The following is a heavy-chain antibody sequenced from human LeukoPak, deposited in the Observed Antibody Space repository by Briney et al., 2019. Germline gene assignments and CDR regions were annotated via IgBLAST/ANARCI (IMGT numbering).Heavy chain of an antibody. V-gene: IGHV1-8*01. CDR2: VNPNSGNT. D-gene: IGHD2-2*01. CDR1: GYTFTSYD. J-gene: IGHJ5*02. CDR3: ARGPSFRTRKPNLLNWFDP. Sequence: ASVRVSCKASGYTFTSYDINWGRQATGQGLEWTGWVNPNSGNTGYAQKFQGRVTMTRNTSISTAYMELSSLRSEDTAVYYCARGPSFRTRKPNLLNWFDPWGQGTLVTVSS.